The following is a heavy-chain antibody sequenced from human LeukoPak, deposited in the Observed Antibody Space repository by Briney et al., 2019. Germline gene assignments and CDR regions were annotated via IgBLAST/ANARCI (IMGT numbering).Heavy chain of an antibody. CDR3: ARDLGEGFLEWLTRPGGYDY. D-gene: IGHD3-3*01. J-gene: IGHJ4*02. Sequence: GGSLRLSCAASGFTFSSYSMNWVRQAPGKGLEWVSSISSSSSYIYYADSVKGRFTVSRDNAKNSLYLQMNSLRAEDTAVYYCARDLGEGFLEWLTRPGGYDYWGQGTLVTVSS. CDR1: GFTFSSYS. CDR2: ISSSSSYI. V-gene: IGHV3-21*01.